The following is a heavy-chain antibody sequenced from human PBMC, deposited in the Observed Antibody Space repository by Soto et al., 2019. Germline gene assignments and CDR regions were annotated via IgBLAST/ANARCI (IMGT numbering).Heavy chain of an antibody. CDR3: ARTSKFDC. D-gene: IGHD6-6*01. CDR2: INHSGST. Sequence: PSETLSLTCAVYCGSFRGYYWSWIRQPPGKGLERIGEINHSGSTNYNPSLKSRVTMSVDTSKNQFSLKLSSVTAADTAVYYCARTSKFDCWGQGTLVTVSS. J-gene: IGHJ4*02. CDR1: CGSFRGYY. V-gene: IGHV4-34*01.